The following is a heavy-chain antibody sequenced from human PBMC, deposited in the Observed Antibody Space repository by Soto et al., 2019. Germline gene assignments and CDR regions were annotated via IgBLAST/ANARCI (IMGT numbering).Heavy chain of an antibody. CDR1: GFTFSSHG. CDR2: ISYDGNNK. D-gene: IGHD5-12*01. V-gene: IGHV3-30*18. CDR3: AKGYSGYTDY. Sequence: WGSLRLSCSASGFTFSSHGMHWFRQAPGKGLECVAVISYDGNNKYYADSVKGRFTISRDNSKNTLYLQVNSLRAEDTAVYYCAKGYSGYTDYWGQGTLVTVSS. J-gene: IGHJ4*02.